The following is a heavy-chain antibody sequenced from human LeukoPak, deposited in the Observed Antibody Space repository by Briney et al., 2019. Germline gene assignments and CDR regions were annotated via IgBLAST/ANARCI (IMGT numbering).Heavy chain of an antibody. D-gene: IGHD3-22*01. Sequence: WVRQAPGKGLEWVSGISWNSGSIGYADSVKGRFTISRDNAKNSLYLQMNSLRAEDTALYYCAKDMGYYDSSGYPDYWGQGTLVTVSS. V-gene: IGHV3-9*01. CDR2: ISWNSGSI. J-gene: IGHJ4*02. CDR3: AKDMGYYDSSGYPDY.